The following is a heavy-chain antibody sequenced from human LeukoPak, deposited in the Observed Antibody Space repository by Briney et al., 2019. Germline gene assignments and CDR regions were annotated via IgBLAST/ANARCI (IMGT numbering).Heavy chain of an antibody. CDR2: IYTSGST. J-gene: IGHJ4*02. V-gene: IGHV4-4*09. Sequence: SETLSLTCTVSGGSISSYYWSWIRQPPGKGLEWIGYIYTSGSTNYNPSLKSRVTISVDTSKNQFSLKLSSVPAADTAVYYCARRYDFWSGHFDYWGQGTLVTVSS. D-gene: IGHD3-3*01. CDR3: ARRYDFWSGHFDY. CDR1: GGSISSYY.